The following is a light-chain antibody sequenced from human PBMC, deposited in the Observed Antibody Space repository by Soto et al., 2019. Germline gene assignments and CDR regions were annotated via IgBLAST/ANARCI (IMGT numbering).Light chain of an antibody. CDR3: HKYNSSLWT. V-gene: IGKV1-27*01. J-gene: IGKJ1*01. Sequence: DIQMTQSPSSLSASVGDRVTITCRASQGISNYLAWYQQKPGKVPKLLIYAASTLQSGVPSRFSGSGSGTDFTLTISSLQPEDVASYYCHKYNSSLWTFGQGTKVEIK. CDR1: QGISNY. CDR2: AAS.